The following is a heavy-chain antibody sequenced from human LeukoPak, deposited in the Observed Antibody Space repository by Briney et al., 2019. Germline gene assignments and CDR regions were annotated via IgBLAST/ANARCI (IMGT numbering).Heavy chain of an antibody. J-gene: IGHJ4*02. Sequence: GGSLRLSCAASGFTFSSYEMNWVRQAPGKGLEWVSYISSSGSTMYYADSVKGRFTISRDNAKNSLYLQMNSLRAEDTAMYYCAREIEGGTTTVAALDYWGQGTLGHRLL. CDR2: ISSSGSTM. CDR1: GFTFSSYE. CDR3: AREIEGGTTTVAALDY. D-gene: IGHD1-26*01. V-gene: IGHV3-48*03.